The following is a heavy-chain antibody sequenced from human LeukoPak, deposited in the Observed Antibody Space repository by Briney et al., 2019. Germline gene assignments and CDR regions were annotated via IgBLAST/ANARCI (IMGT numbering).Heavy chain of an antibody. J-gene: IGHJ4*02. CDR1: GYTFTSYG. Sequence: GASVKVSCKASGYTFTSYGISWVRQAPGQGLEWMGWISAYIGYTNYAQKLQGRVTMTTDTTASTAYMELRSRRTADKDVYYCARDSPRRPAAGNPFDYWGQGTLVTVSS. CDR2: ISAYIGYT. V-gene: IGHV1-18*01. D-gene: IGHD6-13*01. CDR3: ARDSPRRPAAGNPFDY.